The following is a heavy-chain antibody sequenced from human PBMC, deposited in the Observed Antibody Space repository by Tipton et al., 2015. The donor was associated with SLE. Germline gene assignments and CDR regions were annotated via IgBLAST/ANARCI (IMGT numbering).Heavy chain of an antibody. J-gene: IGHJ5*02. CDR3: AVDHGGTTTRWFDP. V-gene: IGHV4-31*03. CDR1: GGSISSGGYY. CDR2: IYYSGST. Sequence: LRLSCTVSGGSISSGGYYWSWIRQHPGKGLEWIGYIYYSGSTYYHPSLKSRVTISVDTSQNQFSLKLSSVTAADTAVYYCAVDHGGTTTRWFDPWGQGTLVTVSS. D-gene: IGHD1-1*01.